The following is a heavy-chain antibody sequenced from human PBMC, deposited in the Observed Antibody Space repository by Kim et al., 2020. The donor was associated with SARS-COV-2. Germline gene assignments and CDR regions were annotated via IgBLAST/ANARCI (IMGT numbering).Heavy chain of an antibody. CDR3: AREWVGATGWFDP. D-gene: IGHD1-26*01. CDR1: GGPISSYY. Sequence: SETLSLTCTVSGGPISSYYWSWIRQPPGKGLEWIGYIYYSGSTNYNPSLKSRVTISVDTSKNQFSLKLSSVTAADTAVYYCAREWVGATGWFDPWGQGT. CDR2: IYYSGST. V-gene: IGHV4-59*01. J-gene: IGHJ5*02.